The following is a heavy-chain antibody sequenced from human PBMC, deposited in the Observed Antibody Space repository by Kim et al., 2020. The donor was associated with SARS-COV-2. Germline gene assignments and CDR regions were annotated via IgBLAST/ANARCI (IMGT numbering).Heavy chain of an antibody. CDR1: GFTFNNFA. D-gene: IGHD5-12*01. J-gene: IGHJ2*01. V-gene: IGHV3-23*01. CDR3: AKARGYDKNYRYNDL. Sequence: GGSLRLSCTASGFTFNNFAMSWVRQVPGKGLEWVSGLSGYGRNTYYADSVKGRFTVTRDNSKNTLYVQMNGLRVDDTAIYYCAKARGYDKNYRYNDLWGR. CDR2: LSGYGRNT.